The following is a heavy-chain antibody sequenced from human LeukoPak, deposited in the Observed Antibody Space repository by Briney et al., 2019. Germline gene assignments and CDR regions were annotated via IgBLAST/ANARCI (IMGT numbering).Heavy chain of an antibody. Sequence: SETLSLTCTVSGGSISSSSYYWGWIRQPPGKGLEWIGSIYYSGSTYYNPSPKSRITISVDTSKNQFSLKLSSVTAADTAVYYCASLRERSYYARGFDYWGQGTLVTVSS. CDR2: IYYSGST. D-gene: IGHD1-26*01. J-gene: IGHJ4*02. V-gene: IGHV4-39*01. CDR3: ASLRERSYYARGFDY. CDR1: GGSISSSSYY.